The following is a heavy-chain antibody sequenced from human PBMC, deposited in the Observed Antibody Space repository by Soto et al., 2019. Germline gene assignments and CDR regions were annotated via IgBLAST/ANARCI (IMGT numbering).Heavy chain of an antibody. J-gene: IGHJ5*02. CDR1: GFSFSTYA. D-gene: IGHD3-10*01. CDR2: IWHDETEA. Sequence: QVQLVESGGGVVQPGGSLRLSCAASGFSFSTYAMHWVRQAPGKGLQWVAVIWHDETEAYYADSVRGRFTISRDNSKNTVYLQMNSLRGEDTALYYCARQSRSYLPSPVGPWGQGTPVSVSS. CDR3: ARQSRSYLPSPVGP. V-gene: IGHV3-33*01.